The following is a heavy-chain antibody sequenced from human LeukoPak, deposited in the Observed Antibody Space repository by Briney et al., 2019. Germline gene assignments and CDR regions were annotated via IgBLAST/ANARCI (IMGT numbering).Heavy chain of an antibody. CDR2: VYYSGST. Sequence: SETLSLTCTVSGGSISSYYWSLIRQPPGKGLEWIAYVYYSGSTNYNPSLKSRVTISVDTSKNQFSLKLSSVTAADTAVYYCARGTTVKSYYYYGMDVWGQGTTVTVSS. CDR1: GGSISSYY. V-gene: IGHV4-59*08. CDR3: ARGTTVKSYYYYGMDV. J-gene: IGHJ6*02. D-gene: IGHD4-11*01.